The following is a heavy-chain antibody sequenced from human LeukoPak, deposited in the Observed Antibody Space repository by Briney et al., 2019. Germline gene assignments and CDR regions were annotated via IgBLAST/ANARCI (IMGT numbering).Heavy chain of an antibody. J-gene: IGHJ5*02. CDR2: INRDGSGT. CDR3: PSRVIRVGFDP. V-gene: IGHV3-74*01. D-gene: IGHD3-10*01. Sequence: GGSLRLSCSASGFTFSSYYMNWVRHTPGKGLVWVSRINRDGSGTDYAESVKGRFTISRDNAKNTVYLQMNSLRSADTAVYYFPSRVIRVGFDPWGEGTRVTVPS. CDR1: GFTFSSYY.